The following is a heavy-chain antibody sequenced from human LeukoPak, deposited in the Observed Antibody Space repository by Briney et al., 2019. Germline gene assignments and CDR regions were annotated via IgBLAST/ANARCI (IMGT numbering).Heavy chain of an antibody. Sequence: ASVKVSCNASGYTFTGNYMHWVRQAPGQGLEWMGRINPNSGGTNYAQKFQGRVTMTRDTSISTAYMELSRLRSDDTAVYYCARASYYYDSSGYSYYFDYWGQGTLVTVSS. J-gene: IGHJ4*02. CDR1: GYTFTGNY. D-gene: IGHD3-22*01. CDR3: ARASYYYDSSGYSYYFDY. CDR2: INPNSGGT. V-gene: IGHV1-2*06.